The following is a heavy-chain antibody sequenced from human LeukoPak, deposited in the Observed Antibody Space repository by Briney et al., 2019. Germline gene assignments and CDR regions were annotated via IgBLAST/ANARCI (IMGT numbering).Heavy chain of an antibody. J-gene: IGHJ4*02. CDR1: GGTFSSYA. Sequence: ASVKVSCKASGGTFSSYAISWVRQAPGQGLGWMGGIIPIFGTANYAQKFQGRVTITADESTSTAYMELSSLRSEDTAVYYCARSGGDYFDYWGQGTLVTVSS. CDR2: IIPIFGTA. D-gene: IGHD2-15*01. CDR3: ARSGGDYFDY. V-gene: IGHV1-69*13.